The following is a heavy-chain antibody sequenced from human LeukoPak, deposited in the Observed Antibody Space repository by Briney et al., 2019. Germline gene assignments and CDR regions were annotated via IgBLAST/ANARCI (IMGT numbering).Heavy chain of an antibody. J-gene: IGHJ4*02. Sequence: GGSLRLSCAASGFTFDDYAMHWVRQAPGKGLEWVSGIIWNSGSIGYADSVKGRFTISRDNAKNSLYLQMNSLRAEDMALYYCAKDLGDGYNLAPLDYWGQGTLVTVSS. CDR3: AKDLGDGYNLAPLDY. D-gene: IGHD5-24*01. CDR2: IIWNSGSI. V-gene: IGHV3-9*03. CDR1: GFTFDDYA.